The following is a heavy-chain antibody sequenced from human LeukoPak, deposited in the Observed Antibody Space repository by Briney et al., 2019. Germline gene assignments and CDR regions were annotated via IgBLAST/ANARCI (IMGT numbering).Heavy chain of an antibody. Sequence: GGSLSLSCAASGFTLSSYGMPWVREAPGKGLEWVAFIRYDGSNKYYADSIKGRFTISRNNSKNTRYLQMNSLRAEDTAVYYCAKDVERIAAAGPYWYFDLWGRGTLVTVSS. CDR3: AKDVERIAAAGPYWYFDL. J-gene: IGHJ2*01. V-gene: IGHV3-30*02. CDR1: GFTLSSYG. CDR2: IRYDGSNK. D-gene: IGHD6-13*01.